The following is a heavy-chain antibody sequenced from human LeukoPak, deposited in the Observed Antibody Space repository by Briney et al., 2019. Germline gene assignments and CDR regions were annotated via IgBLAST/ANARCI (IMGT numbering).Heavy chain of an antibody. CDR1: GFTVSGNF. V-gene: IGHV3-66*02. D-gene: IGHD3-3*01. J-gene: IGHJ4*02. CDR2: IYNDGGT. Sequence: PGGSLRLSCAASGFTVSGNFMTWVRQAPGKGLEWVSVIYNDGGTYYADSARGRFIISRDNSKNRMYLQMNSLRAEDTAVYYCAATRYDFWSGYPYWGQGALVTVSS. CDR3: AATRYDFWSGYPY.